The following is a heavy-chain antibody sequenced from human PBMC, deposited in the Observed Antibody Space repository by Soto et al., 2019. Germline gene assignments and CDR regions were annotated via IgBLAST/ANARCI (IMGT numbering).Heavy chain of an antibody. CDR1: GGSISSTSYY. V-gene: IGHV4-39*01. D-gene: IGHD3-3*01. Sequence: SEPLSLTCTVSGGSISSTSYYWGWIRQPPGKGLEWIGSMYYSGSTSYNPSLNSRVTMSVDTSKNQFSLKLRSVTAADTAVYYCARSSSRSFRSLESVDPLHCWGQAPAVTGPS. J-gene: IGHJ4*02. CDR3: ARSSSRSFRSLESVDPLHC. CDR2: MYYSGST.